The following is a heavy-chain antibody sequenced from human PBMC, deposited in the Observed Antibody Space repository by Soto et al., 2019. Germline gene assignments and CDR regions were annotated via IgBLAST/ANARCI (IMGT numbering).Heavy chain of an antibody. CDR3: ARAQCYDSLTGSYCHFAF. CDR1: GFTFHTFA. D-gene: IGHD3-9*01. J-gene: IGHJ4*02. Sequence: EVRLLESGGGLVQPGGSLRLSCAASGFTFHTFAVTWVRQAPGKGLEWVSTVSASGDYTYYADSVRGRFTVSRDNSKNTQDLQLDRLRAEDTAVYYCARAQCYDSLTGSYCHFAFWGQGALVTVPP. CDR2: VSASGDYT. V-gene: IGHV3-23*01.